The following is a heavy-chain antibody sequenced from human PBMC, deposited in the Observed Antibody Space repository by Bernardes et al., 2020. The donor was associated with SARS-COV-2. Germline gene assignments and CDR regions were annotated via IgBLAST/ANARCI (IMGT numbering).Heavy chain of an antibody. CDR3: ARSAGMDV. J-gene: IGHJ6*02. CDR1: GFDFSDFW. Sequence: GGSLRLSCAGSGFDFSDFWMTWVRQAPGKGLEWVANIKRDGSETYYVDSVKGRFTISRDNAKNLVFLQMNILRAEDTAVFYCARSAGMDVWCQGTMVTVSS. CDR2: IKRDGSET. V-gene: IGHV3-7*03.